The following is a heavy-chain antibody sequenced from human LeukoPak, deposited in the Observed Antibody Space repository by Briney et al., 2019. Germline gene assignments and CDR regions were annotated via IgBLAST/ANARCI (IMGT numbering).Heavy chain of an antibody. J-gene: IGHJ4*02. V-gene: IGHV3-23*01. CDR3: AKDLLAYSSGL. Sequence: GGSLRLSCAASGFTFSSYAMSWVRQAPGKGLEWVSAISGSGGSTDYADSVKGRFTISRDNSKNTLYLQMNSLRAEDTAVYYCAKDLLAYSSGLWGQGTLVTVSS. CDR1: GFTFSSYA. CDR2: ISGSGGST. D-gene: IGHD3-22*01.